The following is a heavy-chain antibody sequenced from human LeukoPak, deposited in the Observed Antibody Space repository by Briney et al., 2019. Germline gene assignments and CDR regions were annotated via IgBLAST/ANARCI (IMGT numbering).Heavy chain of an antibody. CDR3: ATTPSSTPPDY. CDR1: GITFSSLA. Sequence: QTGGSLRLSCAASGITFSSLAVAWVRQAPGKGLEWVSTVGSSGVNTHYADSVKGRFTISRDNSKSTLHLQMNSLRVEDTALYYCATTPSSTPPDYWGQGTLVTVSS. CDR2: VGSSGVNT. D-gene: IGHD6-13*01. V-gene: IGHV3-23*01. J-gene: IGHJ4*02.